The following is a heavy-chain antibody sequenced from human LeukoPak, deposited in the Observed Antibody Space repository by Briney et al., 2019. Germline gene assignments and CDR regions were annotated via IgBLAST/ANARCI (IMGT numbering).Heavy chain of an antibody. V-gene: IGHV1-2*02. J-gene: IGHJ3*02. Sequence: GASVKVSCKASGYTFTGYYMHWVRQAPGQGLEWMGWINPNSGGTNYAQKFQGRVTMTRDTSISTAYMEPSRLRSDDTAVYYCARWELLRLDAFDIWGQGTMVTVSS. CDR2: INPNSGGT. D-gene: IGHD1-26*01. CDR3: ARWELLRLDAFDI. CDR1: GYTFTGYY.